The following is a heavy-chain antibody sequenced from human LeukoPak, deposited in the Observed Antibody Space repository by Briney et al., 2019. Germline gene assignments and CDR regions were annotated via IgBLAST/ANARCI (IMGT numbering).Heavy chain of an antibody. V-gene: IGHV4-61*02. D-gene: IGHD2-2*01. Sequence: SQTLSLTCTVSGGSISSGSYYWSWIRQPAGKGLEWIGRIYTSGSTNYNPSLKSRVTMSVDTSKNQFSLKLSSVTAADTAVYYCASAYCSSTSCYFDYWGQGTLVTVSS. CDR2: IYTSGST. J-gene: IGHJ4*02. CDR3: ASAYCSSTSCYFDY. CDR1: GGSISSGSYY.